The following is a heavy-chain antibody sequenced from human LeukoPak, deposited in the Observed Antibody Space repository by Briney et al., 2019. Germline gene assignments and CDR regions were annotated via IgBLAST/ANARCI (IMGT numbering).Heavy chain of an antibody. J-gene: IGHJ4*02. CDR1: GGSFSGYY. CDR2: INHSGST. D-gene: IGHD3-9*01. V-gene: IGHV4-34*01. CDR3: ARRLPLRYFDWLLGGFDY. Sequence: SETLSLTCAVYGGSFSGYYWSWIRQPPGKGLEWIGEINHSGSTNYNPSLKSRVTISVDTSKNQFSLKLSSVTAADTAVYYCARRLPLRYFDWLLGGFDYWGQGTLVTVSS.